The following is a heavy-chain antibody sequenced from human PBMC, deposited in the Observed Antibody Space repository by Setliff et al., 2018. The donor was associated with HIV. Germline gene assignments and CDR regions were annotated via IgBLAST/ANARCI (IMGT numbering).Heavy chain of an antibody. CDR3: ARARAGRDRITIFGVVIRDDYYYGMDV. J-gene: IGHJ6*02. D-gene: IGHD3-3*01. Sequence: KPSETLSLTCAVYGGSFSGYYWSWIRQPPGKGLEWIGEINHSGSTNYNPSLKSRVTISVDTSKNQFSLKLSSVTAADTAVYYCARARAGRDRITIFGVVIRDDYYYGMDVWGQGTTVTVSS. CDR2: INHSGST. V-gene: IGHV4-34*01. CDR1: GGSFSGYY.